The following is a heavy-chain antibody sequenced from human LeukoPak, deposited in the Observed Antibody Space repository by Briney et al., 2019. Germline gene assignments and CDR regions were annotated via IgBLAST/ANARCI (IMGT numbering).Heavy chain of an antibody. J-gene: IGHJ3*01. V-gene: IGHV3-48*01. CDR1: GFTFSSYS. CDR3: ARDWPLGGMTQAPLDS. D-gene: IGHD3-16*01. CDR2: ISSSSSTI. Sequence: GGSLRLSCAASGFTFSSYSMNWVRQAPGKGLEWVSYISSSSSTIYYADSVKGRFTISRDNAKNSLYLQMTSLRAEDTAVYYCARDWPLGGMTQAPLDSWGQGTMVTVSS.